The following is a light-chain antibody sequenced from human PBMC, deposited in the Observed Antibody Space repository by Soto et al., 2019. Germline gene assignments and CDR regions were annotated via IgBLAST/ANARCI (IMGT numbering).Light chain of an antibody. J-gene: IGKJ1*01. CDR2: GAS. CDR3: QQYGSSPRT. V-gene: IGKV3-20*01. CDR1: QSVSSSQ. Sequence: EIVLTQSPGTLSLSPGERATLSCRASQSVSSSQLAWYQQKPGQAPRLLFYGASSRATGIPDRFGGSGSGTAFTLTISRLATEDFEVYYCQQYGSSPRTFGQGTKVEIK.